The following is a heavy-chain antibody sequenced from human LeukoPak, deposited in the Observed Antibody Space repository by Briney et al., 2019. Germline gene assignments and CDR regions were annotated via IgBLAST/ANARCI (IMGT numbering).Heavy chain of an antibody. J-gene: IGHJ5*02. Sequence: ASVKVSCKASGYTFTSYYMHWVRQAPGQGLEWMGIINPSGGSTSYAQKFQGRVTMTRDMSTSTVYMELSSLRSDDTAVYYCARESHYGSGNGWFDPWGQGTLVTVSS. D-gene: IGHD3-10*01. CDR1: GYTFTSYY. CDR2: INPSGGST. V-gene: IGHV1-46*01. CDR3: ARESHYGSGNGWFDP.